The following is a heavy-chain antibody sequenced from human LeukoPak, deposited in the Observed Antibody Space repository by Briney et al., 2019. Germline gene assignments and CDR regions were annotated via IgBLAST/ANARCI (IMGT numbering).Heavy chain of an antibody. CDR2: INPSGGST. CDR1: GYTFTSHY. V-gene: IGHV1-46*01. Sequence: ASVKVSCKASGYTFTSHYMHWVRQAPGQGLEWMGTINPSGGSTSYAQKFQGRVTINRDMSTSTLYMELNSLRSEDTAMYYCTTDLGGGGIVTLDYWGQGTLVTVSS. J-gene: IGHJ4*02. CDR3: TTDLGGGGIVTLDY. D-gene: IGHD3-16*01.